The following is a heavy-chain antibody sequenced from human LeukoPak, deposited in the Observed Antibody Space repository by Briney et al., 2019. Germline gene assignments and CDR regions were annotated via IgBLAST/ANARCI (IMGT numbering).Heavy chain of an antibody. CDR3: ARDGSGWSRDC. Sequence: PGGSLRLSCIASGLTFSPAGMTWVRQGPGQGLEWVATISSSNEEFYGYSVKGRFTISRDNAKSSVYLEMNSLRDEDTAVYFCARDGSGWSRDCWGQGTLVTV. D-gene: IGHD3-10*01. V-gene: IGHV3-69-1*02. CDR1: GLTFSPAG. CDR2: ISSSNEE. J-gene: IGHJ4*02.